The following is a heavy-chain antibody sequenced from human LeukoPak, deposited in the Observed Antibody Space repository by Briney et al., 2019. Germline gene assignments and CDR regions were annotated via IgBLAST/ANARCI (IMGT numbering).Heavy chain of an antibody. V-gene: IGHV1-8*01. Sequence: ASVKVSCKASGYTFTSYDINWVRQATGQGLEWMGWMNPNSGNTGYAQKFQGRVTMARNTSISTAYMELSSLRSEDTAVYYCASSRIAVADSQFDYWGQGTLVTVPS. J-gene: IGHJ4*02. CDR1: GYTFTSYD. CDR3: ASSRIAVADSQFDY. D-gene: IGHD6-19*01. CDR2: MNPNSGNT.